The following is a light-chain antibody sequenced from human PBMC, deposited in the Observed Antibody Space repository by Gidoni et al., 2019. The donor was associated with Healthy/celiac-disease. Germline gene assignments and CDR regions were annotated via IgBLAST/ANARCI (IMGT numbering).Light chain of an antibody. V-gene: IGLV2-14*01. CDR2: EVS. Sequence: QSALTQPASVSGSPGQSITISCTGTSSDVGGYNYVSWYQQHPGKAPKLMISEVSNRPSGVSNRFSGPKSGNTASLTISGLQAEDEADYYCSSYTSSSVVFGGGTKLTVL. CDR3: SSYTSSSVV. J-gene: IGLJ2*01. CDR1: SSDVGGYNY.